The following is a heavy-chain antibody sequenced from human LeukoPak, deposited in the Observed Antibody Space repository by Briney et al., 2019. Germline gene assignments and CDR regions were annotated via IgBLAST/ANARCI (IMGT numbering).Heavy chain of an antibody. CDR3: ARDNPPDY. Sequence: GRSLSLSCAASGFTFRSYGMHWVRQAPGKGREWVAVIWYDGSNKYYADSVKGRFTVSRDNSKNTMYLQMNSPRAEDTALYYCARDNPPDYWGQGTLVTVSS. V-gene: IGHV3-33*01. CDR2: IWYDGSNK. J-gene: IGHJ4*02. CDR1: GFTFRSYG.